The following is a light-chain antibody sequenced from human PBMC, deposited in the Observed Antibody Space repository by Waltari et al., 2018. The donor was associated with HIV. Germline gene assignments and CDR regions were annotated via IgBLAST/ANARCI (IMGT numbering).Light chain of an antibody. CDR2: SYD. CDR3: AAWDDSLSEPYVL. Sequence: QSVLTQPPSASGTPGQRVTISCSGTTSTLGTNSVNWYPQLPGTAPTLLIFSYDQRPSGCPDRFSGSKSGTSASLTISGLQSEDEGDYYCAAWDDSLSEPYVLFGGGTRLTVL. J-gene: IGLJ2*01. V-gene: IGLV1-44*01. CDR1: TSTLGTNS.